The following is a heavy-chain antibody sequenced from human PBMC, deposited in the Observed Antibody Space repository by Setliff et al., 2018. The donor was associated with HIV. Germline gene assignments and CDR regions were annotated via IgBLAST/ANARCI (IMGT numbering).Heavy chain of an antibody. Sequence: SETLSLTCVISGGSMGSHYWSWIRQSPGKGLEWIGNIHYTGISDINPSLKRRATISLDRPKIQFSLNLTSVTAADTAVYYCARAPPVLLWFGELHHPRYWYFDLWGRGTPVTVSS. D-gene: IGHD3-10*01. CDR2: IHYTGIS. CDR3: ARAPPVLLWFGELHHPRYWYFDL. V-gene: IGHV4-34*11. J-gene: IGHJ2*01. CDR1: GGSMGSHY.